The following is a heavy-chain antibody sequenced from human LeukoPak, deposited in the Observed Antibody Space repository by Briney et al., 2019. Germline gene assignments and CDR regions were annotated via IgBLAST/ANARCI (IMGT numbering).Heavy chain of an antibody. CDR2: INPSGGST. CDR1: GYTFTSYY. Sequence: ASVKVSCKASGYTFTSYYMHWVRQAPGQGLEWMGIINPSGGSTSYAQKFQGRVTMTRDTSTSTVYMELSSLRSEDTAVYYCARDIVVVVAAAAEWAFDYWGQGTLVTVSS. J-gene: IGHJ4*02. D-gene: IGHD2-15*01. CDR3: ARDIVVVVAAAAEWAFDY. V-gene: IGHV1-46*01.